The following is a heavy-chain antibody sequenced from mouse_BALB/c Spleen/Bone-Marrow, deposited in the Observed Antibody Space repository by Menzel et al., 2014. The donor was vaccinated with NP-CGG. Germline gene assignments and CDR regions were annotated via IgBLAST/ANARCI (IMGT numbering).Heavy chain of an antibody. CDR2: ITPSNGDT. V-gene: IGHV1S16*01. CDR1: GYTLTSYW. J-gene: IGHJ2*01. Sequence: QVPLQQSGAALVRPGASVQLSCKASGYTLTSYWMHWVKMRPGQGFEWIGEITPSNGDTNYNENFKREATLTVDKSPSRVHMQLSSLTSEDSAVYYCTNDCYDWGQGTALTGSS. CDR3: TNDCYD. D-gene: IGHD1-1*01.